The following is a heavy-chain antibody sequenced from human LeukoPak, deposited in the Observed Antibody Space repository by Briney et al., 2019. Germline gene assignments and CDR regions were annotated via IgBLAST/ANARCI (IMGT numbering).Heavy chain of an antibody. D-gene: IGHD3-16*01. CDR3: AKDGGPSYYFDY. J-gene: IGHJ4*02. CDR2: IRYDGSNK. Sequence: GGSLRLSCAASGFTFSSYGMSWVRQAPGKGLEWVAFIRYDGSNKYYADSVKGRFTISRDNSKNTLYLQMNSLRAEDTAVYYCAKDGGPSYYFDYRGQGTLVTVSS. V-gene: IGHV3-30*02. CDR1: GFTFSSYG.